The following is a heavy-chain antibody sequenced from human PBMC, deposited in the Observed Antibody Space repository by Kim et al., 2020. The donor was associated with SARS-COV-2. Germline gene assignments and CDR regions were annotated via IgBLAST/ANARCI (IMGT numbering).Heavy chain of an antibody. D-gene: IGHD6-19*01. Sequence: GESLKISCKGSGYSFTSYWIGWVRQMPGKGLEWMGIIYPGDSDTRYSPSFQGQVTISADKSISTAYLQWSSLKASDTAMYYCARHSRLYSSGRSGVLFRYYGMDVWGQGTTVTVSS. CDR2: IYPGDSDT. CDR3: ARHSRLYSSGRSGVLFRYYGMDV. CDR1: GYSFTSYW. J-gene: IGHJ6*02. V-gene: IGHV5-51*01.